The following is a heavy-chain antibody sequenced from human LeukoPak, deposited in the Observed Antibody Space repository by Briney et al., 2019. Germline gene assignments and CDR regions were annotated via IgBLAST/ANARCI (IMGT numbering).Heavy chain of an antibody. J-gene: IGHJ2*01. D-gene: IGHD2-21*02. CDR2: INSDGSST. CDR1: GFTFSNYW. CDR3: ARSAYCGGDCGDWYFDL. V-gene: IGHV3-74*01. Sequence: AGGSLRLSCAASGFTFSNYWMHWVRQAPGKGLVWVSRINSDGSSTSYADSVKGRFTISRDNAKNTLYLQMNSLRAEDTAVYYCARSAYCGGDCGDWYFDLWGRGTLVTVSS.